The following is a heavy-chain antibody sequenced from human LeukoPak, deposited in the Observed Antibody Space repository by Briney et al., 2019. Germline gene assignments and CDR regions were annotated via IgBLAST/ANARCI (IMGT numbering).Heavy chain of an antibody. CDR2: IKHDGSEK. D-gene: IGHD6-19*01. Sequence: PGGSLRLSCAASGFTFSTYAMSWVRQAPGKGLEWVANIKHDGSEKHYVDSVEGRFTISRDNARNSLYLQMNTLRVEDTAVYYCAKGQWGSTNAFDIWGQGTMVTVSS. V-gene: IGHV3-7*01. CDR3: AKGQWGSTNAFDI. CDR1: GFTFSTYA. J-gene: IGHJ3*02.